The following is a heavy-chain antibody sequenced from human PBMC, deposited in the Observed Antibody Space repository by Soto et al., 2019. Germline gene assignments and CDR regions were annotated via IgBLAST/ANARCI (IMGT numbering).Heavy chain of an antibody. V-gene: IGHV4-34*01. J-gene: IGHJ5*02. CDR2: VNHSGEA. Sequence: SETLSLTCGVYGGSFRNYYWIWVRQPPGKGLEWIGEVNHSGEATYNPSLQSRITISLDTSNNQFSLKMTSVTAADTALYYCARCSLVVVPAPGFDPWGRGTLVTVSS. D-gene: IGHD2-2*01. CDR1: GGSFRNYY. CDR3: ARCSLVVVPAPGFDP.